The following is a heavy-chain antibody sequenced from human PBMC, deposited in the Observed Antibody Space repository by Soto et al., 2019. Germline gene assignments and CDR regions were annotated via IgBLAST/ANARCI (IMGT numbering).Heavy chain of an antibody. CDR1: GGSISSGGDY. D-gene: IGHD2-15*01. V-gene: IGHV4-31*03. CDR2: IYYSGST. Sequence: QVQLQESGPGLVKPSQTLSLTCTVSGGSISSGGDYWRWIRQHPGKGLEWIGYIYYSGSTYYNPSLKCRVTLSVDTSKNHFSLKLSSVTAADTAVYYCARATPYYYYGMDVWGQGTTVTVSS. CDR3: ARATPYYYYGMDV. J-gene: IGHJ6*02.